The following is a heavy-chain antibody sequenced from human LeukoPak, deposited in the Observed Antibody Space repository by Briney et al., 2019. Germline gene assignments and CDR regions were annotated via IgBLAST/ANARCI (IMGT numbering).Heavy chain of an antibody. J-gene: IGHJ1*01. D-gene: IGHD3-22*01. CDR1: GYTFTDYY. CDR2: INPNSGGT. Sequence: ASVKVSSKASGYTFTDYYMHWVRQAPGQGLEWMGWINPNSGGTNSAQKFQGRVTMTRDTSIITAYMELSRLRSDDTAVYFCARGYYDSSDYEYFQHWGQGTLVTVSS. V-gene: IGHV1-2*02. CDR3: ARGYYDSSDYEYFQH.